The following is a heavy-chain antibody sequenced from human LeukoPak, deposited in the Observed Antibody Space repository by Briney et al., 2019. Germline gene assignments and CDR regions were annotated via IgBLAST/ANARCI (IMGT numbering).Heavy chain of an antibody. CDR2: ISSSGSTI. D-gene: IGHD1-26*01. CDR3: ARTGGSQGGNY. V-gene: IGHV3-48*03. CDR1: GFTFSSYE. J-gene: IGHJ4*02. Sequence: GGSLRLSCAASGFTFSSYEMNWVRQAPGKGLEWVSYISSSGSTIYYADSVKGRFTISRDNAKNALYLQMNSLRAEDTAVYYCARTGGSQGGNYWGQGTLVTVSS.